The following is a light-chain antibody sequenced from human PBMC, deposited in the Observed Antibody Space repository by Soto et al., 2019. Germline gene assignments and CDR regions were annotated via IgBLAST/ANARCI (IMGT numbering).Light chain of an antibody. CDR3: SSYATSSTLDV. CDR2: DVS. V-gene: IGLV2-14*03. J-gene: IGLJ1*01. Sequence: QSVRTRPASVSGAAGQAISISCTGTSSDIGGYDYVSWYQHHPGKAPRLILYDVSNRPSGVSNRFSGSKSGNTASLTISGLQAEDEAEYYCSSYATSSTLDVFGTGTKVTVL. CDR1: SSDIGGYDY.